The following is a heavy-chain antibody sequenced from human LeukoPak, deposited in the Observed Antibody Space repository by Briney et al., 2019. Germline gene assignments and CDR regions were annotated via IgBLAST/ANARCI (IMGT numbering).Heavy chain of an antibody. CDR3: ARHGPPMSPIDY. CDR2: LYYSGSI. CDR1: GDSISRSTYY. J-gene: IGHJ4*02. V-gene: IGHV4-39*01. D-gene: IGHD3-22*01. Sequence: SETLSLTCTVSGDSISRSTYYWGWIRQPPGRGLEWIGALYYSGSIYYNPALKSRVIIYVDTPKNQFSLKLSSVTAADTAVYYCARHGPPMSPIDYWGQGILVSVSS.